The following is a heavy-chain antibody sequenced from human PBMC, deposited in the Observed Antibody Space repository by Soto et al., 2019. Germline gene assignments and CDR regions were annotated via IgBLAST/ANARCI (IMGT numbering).Heavy chain of an antibody. CDR2: IKEDGSEA. D-gene: IGHD3-16*01. V-gene: IGHV3-7*05. J-gene: IGHJ6*02. CDR1: GFTFSTYW. Sequence: GGSLRLSCAASGFTFSTYWMNWVRQAPGKGLEWVANIKEDGSEAYYVDSVKGRFTISRDNAKNSLYLDMNSPRGEDTAVYYCARDWGAPGRGSALGYYYHFGMDVWGQGTTVTVSS. CDR3: ARDWGAPGRGSALGYYYHFGMDV.